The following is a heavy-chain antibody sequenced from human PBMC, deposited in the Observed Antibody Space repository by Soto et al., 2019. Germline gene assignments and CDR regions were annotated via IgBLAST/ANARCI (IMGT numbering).Heavy chain of an antibody. V-gene: IGHV1-69-2*01. CDR2: VDPEDDAT. Sequence: EVQLVQSGAEVKKPGATVKISCKVSGYTFTDYYIHWVQQAPGKGLEWMGLVDPEDDATVFAEKFQDRVTMTADTSTGTAYMELSGLRYDDTAVYYCATWVMEIRAHFDYCGQGTPVTVSS. D-gene: IGHD3-3*01. J-gene: IGHJ4*02. CDR3: ATWVMEIRAHFDY. CDR1: GYTFTDYY.